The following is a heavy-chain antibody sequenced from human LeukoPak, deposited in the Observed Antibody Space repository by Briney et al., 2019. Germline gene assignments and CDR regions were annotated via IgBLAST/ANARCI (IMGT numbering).Heavy chain of an antibody. D-gene: IGHD6-13*01. V-gene: IGHV3-23*01. CDR3: AKSWGAFDI. Sequence: GGSLRLSCAASGFTLSSYSLSWVRQGPGKGLEWVSAISGSGGSTYYADSVKGRFTISRDNSKNTLYLQMNSLRAEDTAVYYCAKSWGAFDIWGQGTMVTVSS. CDR1: GFTLSSYS. CDR2: ISGSGGST. J-gene: IGHJ3*02.